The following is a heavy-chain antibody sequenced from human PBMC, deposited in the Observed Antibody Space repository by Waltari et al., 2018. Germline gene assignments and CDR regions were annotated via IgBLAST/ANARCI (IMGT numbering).Heavy chain of an antibody. CDR3: SRDLQHGDFGRGRDY. J-gene: IGHJ4*02. Sequence: EVHLEESGGGLVQPGGSLRLPCAASGFTFSSHWIHWVRQAPGKGLVWVSRINGDGSSTSYTDSVKGRFTISRDNAKNTLYLQMNSLRAEDTAVYYCSRDLQHGDFGRGRDYWGQGTLVTVSS. CDR1: GFTFSSHW. V-gene: IGHV3-74*01. CDR2: INGDGSST. D-gene: IGHD4-17*01.